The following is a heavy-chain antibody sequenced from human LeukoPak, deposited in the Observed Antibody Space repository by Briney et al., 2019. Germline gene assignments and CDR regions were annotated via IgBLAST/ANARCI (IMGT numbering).Heavy chain of an antibody. Sequence: GGSLRLSCAASGFTFSSYWMHWVRQAPGKGLVWVSRINSDGSSTSYADSVKGRFTISRDNAKNTLYLQMNSLRAEDTAVYYCARDRDSGRYYSADLYDYWGQGTLVTVSS. CDR3: ARDRDSGRYYSADLYDY. J-gene: IGHJ4*02. CDR2: INSDGSST. D-gene: IGHD1-26*01. V-gene: IGHV3-74*01. CDR1: GFTFSSYW.